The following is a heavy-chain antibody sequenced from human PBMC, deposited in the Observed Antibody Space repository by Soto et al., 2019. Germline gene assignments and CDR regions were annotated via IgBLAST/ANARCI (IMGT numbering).Heavy chain of an antibody. Sequence: QVQLVESGGGVVQRGRSLRLSCAASGFTFSSYAMHWVRQAPGKGLEWVAVISYDGSNKHYADSVKGRFTISRDNSKNTLYLQMNSLRAEDTVVYYCARDIDYWGEGTLVTFSS. CDR1: GFTFSSYA. V-gene: IGHV3-30-3*01. J-gene: IGHJ4*02. CDR3: ARDIDY. CDR2: ISYDGSNK.